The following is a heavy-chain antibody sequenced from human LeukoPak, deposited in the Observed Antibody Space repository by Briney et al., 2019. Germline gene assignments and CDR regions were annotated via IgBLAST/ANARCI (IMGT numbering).Heavy chain of an antibody. CDR2: FDPEDGET. CDR1: GYTLTELS. J-gene: IGHJ6*02. CDR3: ATTTLREGLRYFDWPAGMDV. D-gene: IGHD3-9*01. V-gene: IGHV1-24*01. Sequence: GASLKVSCKVSGYTLTELSMHWVRQAPGKGLEWMGGFDPEDGETIYAQKFQGRDTMTEDTSTDTAYMELSSLRSEDTAVYYCATTTLREGLRYFDWPAGMDVWGQGTTVTVSS.